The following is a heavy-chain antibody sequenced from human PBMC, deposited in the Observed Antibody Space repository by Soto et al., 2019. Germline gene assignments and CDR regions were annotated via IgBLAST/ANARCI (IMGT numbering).Heavy chain of an antibody. Sequence: QAGGSLRLSCAASGFTFSSYAMHWVRQAPGKELEWVAVISYDGSNKYYADSVKGRFTISRDNSKNTLYLQMNSLRAEDTAVYYCAREHCSGGSCYWYDAFDIWGQGTLVTV. J-gene: IGHJ3*02. CDR1: GFTFSSYA. CDR3: AREHCSGGSCYWYDAFDI. D-gene: IGHD2-15*01. CDR2: ISYDGSNK. V-gene: IGHV3-30-3*01.